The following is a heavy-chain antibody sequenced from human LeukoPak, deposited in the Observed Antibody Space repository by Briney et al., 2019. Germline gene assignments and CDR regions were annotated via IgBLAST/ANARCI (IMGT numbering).Heavy chain of an antibody. J-gene: IGHJ4*02. V-gene: IGHV4-38-2*02. CDR1: GYSISSGYY. CDR2: IYHSGKS. D-gene: IGHD3-10*01. CDR3: EAPIPDSGNYYKSLGY. Sequence: PSETLSLTCSVSGYSISSGYYWDWIRQPPGKGLEWIASIYHSGKSYYNPSLESRVTIPVDASKNPISLKLRSVTAADTAVYAREAPIPDSGNYYKSLGYWGQGTLVTVSS.